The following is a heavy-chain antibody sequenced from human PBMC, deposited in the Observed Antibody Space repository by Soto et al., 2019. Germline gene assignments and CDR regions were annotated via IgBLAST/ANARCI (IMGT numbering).Heavy chain of an antibody. CDR3: ARHLGRLRNGVFDI. J-gene: IGHJ3*02. CDR2: IYYSGST. V-gene: IGHV4-59*08. D-gene: IGHD5-12*01. Sequence: SETLSLTCTVSGGSVSSNYWSWIRQPPGKGLEWIGYIYYSGSTNYNPSLKSRVTISVDTSKNQFSLKLSSVTAADTAVYYCARHLGRLRNGVFDIWGQGTMVTVSS. CDR1: GGSVSSNY.